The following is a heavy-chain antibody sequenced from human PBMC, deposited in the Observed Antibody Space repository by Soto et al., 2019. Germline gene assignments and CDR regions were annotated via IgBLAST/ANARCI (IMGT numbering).Heavy chain of an antibody. Sequence: LSLTCAASGFTFSNAWMSWVRQAPGKGLEWVGRIKSKTDGGTTDYAAPVKGRFTISRDDSKNTLYLQMNSLKTEDTAVYYCTTGYGSGADYWGQGTLVTVSS. D-gene: IGHD3-10*01. CDR1: GFTFSNAW. J-gene: IGHJ4*02. CDR2: IKSKTDGGTT. CDR3: TTGYGSGADY. V-gene: IGHV3-15*01.